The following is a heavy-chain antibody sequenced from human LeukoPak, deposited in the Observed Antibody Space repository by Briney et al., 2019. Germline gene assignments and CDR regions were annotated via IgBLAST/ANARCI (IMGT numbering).Heavy chain of an antibody. D-gene: IGHD3-10*01. V-gene: IGHV4-4*02. CDR1: GGSINSSNW. CDR2: IYHSGST. CDR3: ATDGVGGLLPFDY. Sequence: SGTLSLTCGVSGGSINSSNWWSWVRQPPGKGLEWIGEIYHSGSTNYNPSLKSRVTISVDKSKNQFSLKLTSVTAADTAVYYCATDGVGGLLPFDYWGQGTLVTVSS. J-gene: IGHJ4*02.